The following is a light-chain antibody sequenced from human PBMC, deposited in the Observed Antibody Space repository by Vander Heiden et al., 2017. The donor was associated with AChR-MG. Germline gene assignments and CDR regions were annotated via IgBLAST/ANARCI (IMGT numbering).Light chain of an antibody. Sequence: EIVMTQSPATLSVSLGERVTLSCRASQSISSLLAWYQQKTGQAPRLLIHRASTRATDIPARFSGSGSGTEFTLTINSLQSEDLAVYYCQQYNDWPITFGQGTRLEIK. J-gene: IGKJ5*01. CDR3: QQYNDWPIT. CDR2: RAS. V-gene: IGKV3-15*01. CDR1: QSISSL.